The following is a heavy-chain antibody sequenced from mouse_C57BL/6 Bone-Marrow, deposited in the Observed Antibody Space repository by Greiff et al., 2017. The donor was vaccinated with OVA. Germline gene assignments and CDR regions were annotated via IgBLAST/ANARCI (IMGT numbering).Heavy chain of an antibody. CDR3: TGRGYGSSYDYFDY. J-gene: IGHJ2*01. CDR2: IRLKSDNYAT. Sequence: EVKLVESGGGLVQPGGSMKLSCVASGFTFSNYWMNWVRQSPEKGLEWVAQIRLKSDNYATHYAESVKGRFTISRDGSKSSVYLQMNNLRAEDTGIYYCTGRGYGSSYDYFDYWGQGTTLTVSS. D-gene: IGHD1-1*01. V-gene: IGHV6-3*01. CDR1: GFTFSNYW.